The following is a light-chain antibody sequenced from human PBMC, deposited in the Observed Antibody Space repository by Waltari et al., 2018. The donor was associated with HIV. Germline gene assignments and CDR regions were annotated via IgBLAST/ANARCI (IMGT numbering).Light chain of an antibody. CDR3: QQYKNWSLT. CDR1: ESVSSD. V-gene: IGKV3-15*01. CDR2: GAS. J-gene: IGKJ4*01. Sequence: VMVQSPATLSVSPGDRVTLSCRATESVSSDLAWYQQRPGQAPRLVLYGASTRATGIPGRFSGSGSGTDFTLTISSLQSEDFAVYYCQQYKNWSLTFGGGTRVEFK.